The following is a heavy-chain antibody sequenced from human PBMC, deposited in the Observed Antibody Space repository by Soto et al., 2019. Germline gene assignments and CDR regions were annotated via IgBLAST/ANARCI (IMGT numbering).Heavy chain of an antibody. J-gene: IGHJ4*02. CDR2: ISAYNGNT. Sequence: QVQLVQSGAEVKKPGASVKVSCKASGYTFTSYGISWVRQAPGQGVEWMGWISAYNGNTNYAQKLQGRVTKTTDTATSTAYMELRSLRSDDTAVYYCARYIVVVPAAIDYFDYWGQGTLVTVSS. CDR1: GYTFTSYG. CDR3: ARYIVVVPAAIDYFDY. V-gene: IGHV1-18*01. D-gene: IGHD2-2*02.